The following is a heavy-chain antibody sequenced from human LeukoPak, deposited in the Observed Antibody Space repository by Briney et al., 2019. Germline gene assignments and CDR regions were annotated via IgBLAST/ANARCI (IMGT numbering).Heavy chain of an antibody. CDR2: INPNSGGT. J-gene: IGHJ5*02. CDR3: ARIIAAAGKGHWFDP. CDR1: GYTFTGYY. V-gene: IGHV1-2*02. Sequence: ASVKVSCKASGYTFTGYYMHWVRQAPGQGLGWMGWINPNSGGTNYAQKFQGRVTMTRDTSISTAYMELSRLRSDDTAVYYCARIIAAAGKGHWFDPWGQGTLVTVSS. D-gene: IGHD6-13*01.